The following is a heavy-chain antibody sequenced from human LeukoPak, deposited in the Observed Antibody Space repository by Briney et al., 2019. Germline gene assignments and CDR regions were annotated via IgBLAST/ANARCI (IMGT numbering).Heavy chain of an antibody. D-gene: IGHD3-22*01. CDR3: ARTPYYYDSSGYQGYYYGMDV. CDR2: IYYSGST. V-gene: IGHV4-59*01. J-gene: IGHJ6*02. Sequence: SETLSLTCTVSGGSISSYYWSWLRQPPGKGLEWIGYIYYSGSTNYNPSLKSRVTISVDTSKNQFSLKLSSVTAADTAVYYCARTPYYYDSSGYQGYYYGMDVWGQGTTVTVSS. CDR1: GGSISSYY.